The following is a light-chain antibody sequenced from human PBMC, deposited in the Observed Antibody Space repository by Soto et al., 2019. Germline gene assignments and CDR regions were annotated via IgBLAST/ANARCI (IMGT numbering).Light chain of an antibody. CDR1: QSVRGF. V-gene: IGKV3-11*01. J-gene: IGKJ2*01. Sequence: EIVLTQSPATLSLSPGERATLSCRASQSVRGFLAWYQQKPGQPPRLLIYDVSKRATGIPARFSGSGSGTDFALPISSLEPEDFAVYYCQERSDWYSFGQGTKLEI. CDR3: QERSDWYS. CDR2: DVS.